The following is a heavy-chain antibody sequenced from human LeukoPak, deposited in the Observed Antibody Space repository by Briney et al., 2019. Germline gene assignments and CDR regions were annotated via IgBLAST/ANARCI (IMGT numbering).Heavy chain of an antibody. CDR2: ISGSGGST. D-gene: IGHD1-26*01. CDR1: GFTFSSYA. Sequence: GGSLRLSCAASGFTFSSYAMSWVRQAPGKGLEWVSAISGSGGSTYYADSVKGRFTISRDNSKNTPYLQMNSLRAEDTAVYYCAKIPRYSGSYFGSWYYFVYWGQGTLVTVSS. CDR3: AKIPRYSGSYFGSWYYFVY. J-gene: IGHJ4*02. V-gene: IGHV3-23*01.